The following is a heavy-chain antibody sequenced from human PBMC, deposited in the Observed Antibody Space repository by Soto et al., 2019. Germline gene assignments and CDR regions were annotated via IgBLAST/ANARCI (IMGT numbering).Heavy chain of an antibody. CDR3: AREISTSRFFPRLDV. CDR2: IYYSGST. D-gene: IGHD2-2*01. Sequence: PSETLSLTCTVSGGSISSGDYYWSWIRQPPGKGLEWIGYIYYSGSTYYNPSLKSRVTISVDTSKNQFSLKLSSVTAADTAVYYCAREISTSRFFPRLDVWGQGTTVTVSS. CDR1: GGSISSGDYY. V-gene: IGHV4-30-4*01. J-gene: IGHJ6*02.